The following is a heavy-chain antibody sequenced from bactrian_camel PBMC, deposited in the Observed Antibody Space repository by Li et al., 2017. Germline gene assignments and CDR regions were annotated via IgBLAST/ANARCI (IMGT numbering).Heavy chain of an antibody. J-gene: IGHJ4*01. CDR3: ATLSCRRGLATMTPLHNQ. V-gene: IGHV3S53*01. CDR1: GYGHITKC. CDR2: TGPSTT. Sequence: HVQLVESGGGSVTAGGSLRLSCSPSGYGHITKCMGWFRQAPGKEREEVAATGPSTTKYADSVKGRFTISQDAAKKTLYLQMNNLKTEDTAMYFCATLSCRRGLATMTPLHNQWGQGTQVTVS. D-gene: IGHD4*01.